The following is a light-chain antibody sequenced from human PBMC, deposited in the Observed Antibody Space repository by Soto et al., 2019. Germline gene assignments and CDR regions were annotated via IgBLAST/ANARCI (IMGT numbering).Light chain of an antibody. Sequence: GDRVTITCRASQSISSWLAWYQQKPGKAPKLLIYDASSLESGVPSRFSGSGSGTEFTLTISSLQPEDFATYYCQHSYTFGQGTKLEIK. J-gene: IGKJ2*01. CDR3: QHSYT. V-gene: IGKV1-5*01. CDR1: QSISSW. CDR2: DAS.